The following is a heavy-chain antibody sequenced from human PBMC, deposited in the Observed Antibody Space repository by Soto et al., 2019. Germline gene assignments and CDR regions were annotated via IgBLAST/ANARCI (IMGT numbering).Heavy chain of an antibody. J-gene: IGHJ4*02. CDR1: GFTFSSYA. V-gene: IGHV3-30-3*01. CDR3: ARDMIVVVITTSFY. CDR2: ISYGGSNK. D-gene: IGHD3-22*01. Sequence: PGGSLRLSCAASGFTFSSYAMHWVRQAPGKGLEWVAVISYGGSNKYYADSVKGRFTISRDNSKNTLYLQMNSLRAEDTAVYYCARDMIVVVITTSFYWGQGTLVTVSS.